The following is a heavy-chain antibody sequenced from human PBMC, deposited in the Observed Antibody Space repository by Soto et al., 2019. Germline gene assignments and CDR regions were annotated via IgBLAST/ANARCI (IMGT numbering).Heavy chain of an antibody. J-gene: IGHJ6*02. CDR1: GGSISRGGYY. Sequence: SETLSLTCTVSGGSISRGGYYWSWIRQHPGKGLEWIGYIYYSGSTYYNPSLKSRVTISVDTSKNQFSLKLSSVTAADTAVYYCARGEKGITIFVVVSPCGMDVWRQGTTLTVSS. V-gene: IGHV4-31*03. CDR2: IYYSGST. D-gene: IGHD3-3*01. CDR3: ARGEKGITIFVVVSPCGMDV.